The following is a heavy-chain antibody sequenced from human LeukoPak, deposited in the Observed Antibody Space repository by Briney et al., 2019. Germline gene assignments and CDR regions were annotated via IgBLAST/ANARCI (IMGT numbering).Heavy chain of an antibody. CDR3: ARDRATYYYGMYV. D-gene: IGHD3-10*01. CDR1: GFTFSSYA. Sequence: GGSLRLSCAASGFTFSSYAMSWVRQAPGKGLEWVAVISYDGSNTYYADSVECRFTISRDNSNNSLYLQMSSLRAEETAVYYCARDRATYYYGMYVWGQGGTVTVSS. CDR2: ISYDGSNT. J-gene: IGHJ6*02. V-gene: IGHV3-30*04.